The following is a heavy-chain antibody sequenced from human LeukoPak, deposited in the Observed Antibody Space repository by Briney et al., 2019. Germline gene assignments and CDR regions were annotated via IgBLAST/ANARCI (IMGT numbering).Heavy chain of an antibody. Sequence: PSETLSLTCAVYGGSFSGYYWSRVRQPPGKGMEWVGEIHHSGSTNYNPSLKSRVTISVDQSKTRSSLKLSSVTAADTVVYYCARDEIGTTMTYFYGMDVWGKGTTVTVSS. CDR1: GGSFSGYY. V-gene: IGHV4-34*01. D-gene: IGHD1-1*01. CDR3: ARDEIGTTMTYFYGMDV. CDR2: IHHSGST. J-gene: IGHJ6*04.